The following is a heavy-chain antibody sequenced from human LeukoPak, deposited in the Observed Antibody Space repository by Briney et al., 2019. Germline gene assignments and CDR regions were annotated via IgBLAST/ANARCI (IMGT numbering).Heavy chain of an antibody. CDR1: GGSISSYY. CDR2: IYGGGST. D-gene: IGHD3-3*01. CDR3: ARHRPTYNFWSGTFDY. Sequence: SETLSLTCTISGGSISSYYWTWIRKPPGKGLEWIGYIYGGGSTEYNPSLRSRVAISVATSKSQFSLKLSSLAAADTAVYYCARHRPTYNFWSGTFDYWGQGALVTVSS. V-gene: IGHV4-59*08. J-gene: IGHJ4*02.